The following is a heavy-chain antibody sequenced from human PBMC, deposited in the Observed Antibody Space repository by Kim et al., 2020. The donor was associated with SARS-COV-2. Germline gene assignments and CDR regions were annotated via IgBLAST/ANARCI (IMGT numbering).Heavy chain of an antibody. V-gene: IGHV3-30*18. J-gene: IGHJ6*01. CDR3: AKDRLGYQLLSTHYYYG. D-gene: IGHD2-2*01. CDR1: GFTFSSYG. Sequence: GGSLRLSCAASGFTFSSYGMHWVRQAPGKGLEWVAVISYDGSNKYYADSVKGRFTISRDNPKNTLYLQMNSLRAEDTAVYYCAKDRLGYQLLSTHYYYG. CDR2: ISYDGSNK.